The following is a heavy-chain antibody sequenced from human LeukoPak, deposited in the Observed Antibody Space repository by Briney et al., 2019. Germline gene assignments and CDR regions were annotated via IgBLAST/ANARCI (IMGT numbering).Heavy chain of an antibody. CDR3: ARQSWVPRDGGNWFDP. J-gene: IGHJ5*02. V-gene: IGHV4-59*04. D-gene: IGHD1-26*01. CDR2: IYYSGST. Sequence: SETLSLTCTVSGGSISSYYWSWIRQPPGKGLEWIGYIYYSGSTYYNPSLKSRVTISVDTSKNQFSLELSSVTAADTAVYYCARQSWVPRDGGNWFDPWGQGTLVTVSS. CDR1: GGSISSYY.